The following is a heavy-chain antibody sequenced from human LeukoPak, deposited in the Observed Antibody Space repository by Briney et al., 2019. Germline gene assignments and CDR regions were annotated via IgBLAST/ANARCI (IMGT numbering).Heavy chain of an antibody. CDR2: ISAYNGNT. CDR3: ARDKGYNNGYYDYYLDV. V-gene: IGHV1-18*01. J-gene: IGHJ6*03. Sequence: ASVKVSCKASGYTFTSYGISWVRQAPGQGLEWMGWISAYNGNTNYAQKLQGRVTMTTDTSTSTAYMELRSLRSDDTAVFYCARDKGYNNGYYDYYLDVWGQGTTVSVSS. D-gene: IGHD1-1*01. CDR1: GYTFTSYG.